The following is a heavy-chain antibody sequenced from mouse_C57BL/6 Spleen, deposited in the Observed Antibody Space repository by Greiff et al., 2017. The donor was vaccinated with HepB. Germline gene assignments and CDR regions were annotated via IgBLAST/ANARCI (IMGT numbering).Heavy chain of an antibody. J-gene: IGHJ3*01. V-gene: IGHV1-15*01. CDR3: TRTGYGNYFAWFAY. Sequence: VQLQQSGAELVRPGASVTLSCKASGYTFTDYEMHWVKQTPVHGLEWIGAIDPETGGTAYNQKFKGKAILTADKSSSTAYMELRSLTSEDSAVYYCTRTGYGNYFAWFAYWGQGTLVTVSA. CDR1: GYTFTDYE. CDR2: IDPETGGT. D-gene: IGHD2-1*01.